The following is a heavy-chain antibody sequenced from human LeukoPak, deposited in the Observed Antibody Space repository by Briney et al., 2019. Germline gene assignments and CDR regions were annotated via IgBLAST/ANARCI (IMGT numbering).Heavy chain of an antibody. J-gene: IGHJ4*02. D-gene: IGHD5-12*01. V-gene: IGHV4-39*01. CDR2: MYYSGST. CDR3: ARHIVATFNFDY. CDR1: GGSISSSSYY. Sequence: PSETLSLTCSVSGGSISSSSYYWGWIRQPPGKGLERIGSMYYSGSTYYNPSLKSRVTISVDTSKNQFSLKLSSVTAADTAVYYCARHIVATFNFDYWGQGTLVTVSS.